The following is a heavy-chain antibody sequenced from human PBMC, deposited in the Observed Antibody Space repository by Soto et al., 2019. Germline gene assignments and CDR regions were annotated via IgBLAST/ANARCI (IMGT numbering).Heavy chain of an antibody. D-gene: IGHD6-13*01. CDR3: AREYGSSYSPRYDGMDV. Sequence: EVQLVESGGGLVQPGGSLRLSCAASGFTLSSYWMSWVRQAPGKGLGWVSNIKQDGSEKYYVDSVKGRFTISRDTATSSLYLQLNSLRAEDTAVYYCAREYGSSYSPRYDGMDVWGQGTTVTVSS. CDR2: IKQDGSEK. J-gene: IGHJ6*02. V-gene: IGHV3-7*05. CDR1: GFTLSSYW.